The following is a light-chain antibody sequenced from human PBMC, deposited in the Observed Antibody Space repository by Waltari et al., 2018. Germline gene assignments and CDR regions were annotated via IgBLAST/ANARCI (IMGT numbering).Light chain of an antibody. CDR1: QNNLGIYTY. V-gene: IGLV2-11*01. Sequence: SALTQPRPVSGSPGQSVTISCTGTQNNLGIYTYVSWYQQHPGKAPKLIILDVTKRPSGVPDRLSGSKSGNTASLTISGLRAEDEAEYYCCSYAGSYTWVFGGGTKLTVV. CDR3: CSYAGSYTWV. CDR2: DVT. J-gene: IGLJ3*02.